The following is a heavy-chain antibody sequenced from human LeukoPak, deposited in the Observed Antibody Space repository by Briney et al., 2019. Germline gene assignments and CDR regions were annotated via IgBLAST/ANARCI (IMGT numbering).Heavy chain of an antibody. CDR3: AREPGGATFDY. Sequence: GGSLRLSCAASGFTFTNYEMNWVRQAPGKGLEWVSYISSSGSTIYYADSVKGRFTISRDNAKNSLYMQMNSLRAEDTALYYCAREPGGATFDYWGQGTLVTVSS. D-gene: IGHD3-10*01. CDR1: GFTFTNYE. CDR2: ISSSGSTI. J-gene: IGHJ4*02. V-gene: IGHV3-48*03.